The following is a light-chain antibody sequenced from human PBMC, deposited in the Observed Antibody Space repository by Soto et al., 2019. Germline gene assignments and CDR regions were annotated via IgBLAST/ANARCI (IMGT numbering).Light chain of an antibody. CDR3: QKYNSAPTLT. J-gene: IGKJ4*01. CDR2: AAS. CDR1: QGLSHY. Sequence: DIQMTQSPSSLSASVGDRVTITCRASQGLSHYLAWYQQKPGKVPKLLIYAASTLQSGVPSRFSGSGSGTDFTLTISSLQPEDVATYYCQKYNSAPTLTFGGGTKVEIK. V-gene: IGKV1-27*01.